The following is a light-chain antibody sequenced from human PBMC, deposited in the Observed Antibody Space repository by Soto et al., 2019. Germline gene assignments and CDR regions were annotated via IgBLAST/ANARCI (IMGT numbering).Light chain of an antibody. CDR1: QSVSSDY. V-gene: IGKV3-20*01. CDR2: GAF. Sequence: EIVLTQSPGTLSLSPGERAILSCRASQSVSSDYLAWYQQRPGQAPRLLIFGAFSAATGIPDRFSGSGSGTDFTLTISRLEPEDFAVYYCQQYDRSPLTFGGGTKVDIK. CDR3: QQYDRSPLT. J-gene: IGKJ4*01.